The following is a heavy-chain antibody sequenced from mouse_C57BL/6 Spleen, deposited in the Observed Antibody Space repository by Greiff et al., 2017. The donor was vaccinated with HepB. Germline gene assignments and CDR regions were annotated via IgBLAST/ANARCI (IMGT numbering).Heavy chain of an antibody. CDR3: AREYDFYYAMDY. J-gene: IGHJ4*01. V-gene: IGHV7-3*01. D-gene: IGHD2-4*01. CDR2: IRNKANGYTT. CDR1: GFTFTDYY. Sequence: EVNVVESGGGLVQPGGSLSLSCAASGFTFTDYYMSWVRQPPGKALEWLGFIRNKANGYTTEYSASVKGRFTISRDNSQSILYLQMNALRAEDSATYYCAREYDFYYAMDYWGQGTSVTVSS.